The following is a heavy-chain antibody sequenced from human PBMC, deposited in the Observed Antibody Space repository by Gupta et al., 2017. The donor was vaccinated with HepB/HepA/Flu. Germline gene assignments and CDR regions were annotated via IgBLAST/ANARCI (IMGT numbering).Heavy chain of an antibody. CDR3: TKDCHESLVVPAASNWFDP. Sequence: QVQLVESGGGVVPPGRFLRLSCAASGFTFSSYGMHWVPQAPGKGLEWVAVISYDGSHKYYADSVKGRFIISRDNSKNMLFLQVNNLRAEDTAVYHCTKDCHESLVVPAASNWFDPWGQGTLVTGSS. J-gene: IGHJ5*02. CDR2: ISYDGSHK. V-gene: IGHV3-30*18. D-gene: IGHD2-2*01. CDR1: GFTFSSYG.